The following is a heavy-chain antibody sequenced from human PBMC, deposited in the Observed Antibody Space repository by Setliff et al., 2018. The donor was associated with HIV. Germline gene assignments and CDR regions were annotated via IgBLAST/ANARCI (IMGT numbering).Heavy chain of an antibody. J-gene: IGHJ4*02. D-gene: IGHD3-10*01. CDR1: GFTVSTYY. CDR3: ARLRLYNSALDY. CDR2: IYSGGRT. Sequence: GGSLRLSCAASGFTVSTYYMSWVRQAPGKGLEWVSTIYSGGRTYHADSVNGRFTLSRDISENALYLQIDSLRPEETAVYYCARLRLYNSALDYLGQGTLVTVSS. V-gene: IGHV3-66*02.